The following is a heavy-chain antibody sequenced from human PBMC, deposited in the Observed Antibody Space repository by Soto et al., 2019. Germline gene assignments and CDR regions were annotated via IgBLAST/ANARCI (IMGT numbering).Heavy chain of an antibody. CDR2: IWYDGSNK. D-gene: IGHD3-9*01. J-gene: IGHJ4*02. CDR3: ARDYDILTGTGDHFDY. Sequence: GGSLRLSCAASGFTFSSYGMHWVRQAPGKGLEWVAVIWYDGSNKYYADSVKGRFTISRDNSKNTLYLQMNSLRAEDTAVYYCARDYDILTGTGDHFDYWGQGTLVTVSS. V-gene: IGHV3-33*01. CDR1: GFTFSSYG.